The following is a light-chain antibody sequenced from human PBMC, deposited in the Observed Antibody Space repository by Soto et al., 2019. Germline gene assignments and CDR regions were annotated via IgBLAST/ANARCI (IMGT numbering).Light chain of an antibody. J-gene: IGLJ1*01. Sequence: QSVLTQPPSASGTPGQRVTMSCSGSSSNIGSNSVYWYQQLPGTAPKLLIYNNNHRPAGVPDRFSGSKSGTSGSLAISGLRSEDAADYFCAAWDGSLSGRFVFGTGTQMTVL. V-gene: IGLV1-47*02. CDR2: NNN. CDR1: SSNIGSNS. CDR3: AAWDGSLSGRFV.